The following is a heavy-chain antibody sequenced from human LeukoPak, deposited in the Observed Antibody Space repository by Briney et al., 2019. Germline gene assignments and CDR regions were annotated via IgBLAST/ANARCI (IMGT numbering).Heavy chain of an antibody. J-gene: IGHJ3*02. CDR2: IDSSSSNI. CDR1: GFTFSSYT. V-gene: IGHV3-48*01. CDR3: ARDHHRRYYDSQARDTFDI. D-gene: IGHD3-22*01. Sequence: GVTLRFSCSASGFTFSSYTMNWVRQAPGKGLVGVSYIDSSSSNIYYADSVKVRLTISRDNAKNSLYLQRNSLRAEDTAVYYCARDHHRRYYDSQARDTFDIWGQGTMVTVSS.